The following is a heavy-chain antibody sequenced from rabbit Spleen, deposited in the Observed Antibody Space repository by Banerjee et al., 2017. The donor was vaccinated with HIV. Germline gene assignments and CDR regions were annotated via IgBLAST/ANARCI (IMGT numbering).Heavy chain of an antibody. CDR2: INAATAKP. D-gene: IGHD1-1*01. J-gene: IGHJ4*01. V-gene: IGHV1S45*01. CDR1: GFSFSSRDV. Sequence: QEQLVESGGGLVQPGESLTLTCTASGFSFSSRDVMCWVRQAPGKGLEWIACINAATAKPVSATWAKGRFTISRTSSTTVTLRMTSLTAADRATYFCARDLVGVIGWNFYLWGPGTLVTVS. CDR3: ARDLVGVIGWNFYL.